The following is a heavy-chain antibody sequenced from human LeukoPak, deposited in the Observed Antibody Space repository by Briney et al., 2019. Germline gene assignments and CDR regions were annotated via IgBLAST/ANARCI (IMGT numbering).Heavy chain of an antibody. CDR3: ARSYYDNSGYYRH. D-gene: IGHD3-22*01. J-gene: IGHJ1*01. CDR1: GFTFNLYT. CDR2: ITRGASPM. V-gene: IGHV3-21*01. Sequence: KPGGSLRPSCVTSGFTFNLYTMNWVRQAPGKGLEWVSSITRGASPMYYADSVKGRFTISRDSARDSLYLQMNSLRDEDTAVYYCARSYYDNSGYYRHWGQGTLVSVSS.